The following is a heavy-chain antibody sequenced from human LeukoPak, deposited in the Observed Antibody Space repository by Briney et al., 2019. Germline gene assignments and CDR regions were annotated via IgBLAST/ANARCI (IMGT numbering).Heavy chain of an antibody. CDR3: ATGFLVRGVISTDIFDY. CDR2: ISAYNGNT. Sequence: ASVKVSCKASGYTFTSYGISWVRQAPGQGLEWMGWISAYNGNTNYAQKLQGRVTMTEDTSTDTAYMELSSLRSEDTAVYYCATGFLVRGVISTDIFDYWGQGTLVTVSS. J-gene: IGHJ4*02. D-gene: IGHD3-10*01. V-gene: IGHV1-18*01. CDR1: GYTFTSYG.